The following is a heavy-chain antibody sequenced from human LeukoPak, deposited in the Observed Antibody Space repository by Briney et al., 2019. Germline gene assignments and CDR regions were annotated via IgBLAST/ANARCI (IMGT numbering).Heavy chain of an antibody. D-gene: IGHD1-14*01. V-gene: IGHV3-7*01. CDR1: GFTFTDFA. CDR2: IRQDGDQT. Sequence: PGGSLRLSCAASGFTFTDFAMHWVRQAPGKGLEWLADIRQDGDQTYYADSVKGRFTISRDNAKNSLYLQLNSLRAEDTAVYYCAKDLASTGALDLWGQGTLVTVSS. J-gene: IGHJ4*02. CDR3: AKDLASTGALDL.